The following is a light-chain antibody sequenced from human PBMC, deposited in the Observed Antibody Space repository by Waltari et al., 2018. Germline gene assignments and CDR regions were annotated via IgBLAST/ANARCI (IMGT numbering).Light chain of an antibody. J-gene: IGLJ1*01. V-gene: IGLV2-14*01. Sequence: QSALTQPASVSGSPGQSITISCTGTSSDVGGYNYVSWYQQHPGKAPKPRIYEVSKLPPGVAYRFSGSKPGSPASLTISGLQADDEADYYCSSYTSSSTQVFRTGTKVTVL. CDR2: EVS. CDR3: SSYTSSSTQV. CDR1: SSDVGGYNY.